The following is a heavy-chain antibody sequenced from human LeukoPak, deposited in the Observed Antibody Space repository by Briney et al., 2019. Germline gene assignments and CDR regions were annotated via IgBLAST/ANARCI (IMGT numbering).Heavy chain of an antibody. Sequence: SETLSLTCAVYGGSFSGYYWSWIRQPPGKGLEWVGEINHSGSTNYNPSLKSRVTISVDTSKNQFSLKLSSVTAADTAVYYCARATPGQLVKWGQGTLVTVSS. CDR3: ARATPGQLVK. D-gene: IGHD6-13*01. J-gene: IGHJ4*02. V-gene: IGHV4-34*01. CDR1: GGSFSGYY. CDR2: INHSGST.